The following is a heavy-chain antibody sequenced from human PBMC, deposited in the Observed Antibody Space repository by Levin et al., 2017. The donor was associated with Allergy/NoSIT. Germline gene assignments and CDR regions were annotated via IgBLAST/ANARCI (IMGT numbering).Heavy chain of an antibody. D-gene: IGHD4-17*01. CDR2: IYTSGST. Sequence: ESLKISCTVSGGSISSYYWSWIRQPAGKGLEWIGRIYTSGSTNYNPSLKSRVTMSVDTSKNQFSLKLSSVTAADTAVYYCARDIGDDYGDPGPLDYWGQGTLVTVSS. CDR3: ARDIGDDYGDPGPLDY. V-gene: IGHV4-4*07. CDR1: GGSISSYY. J-gene: IGHJ4*02.